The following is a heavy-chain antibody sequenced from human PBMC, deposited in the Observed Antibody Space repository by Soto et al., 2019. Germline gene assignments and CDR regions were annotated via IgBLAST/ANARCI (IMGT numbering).Heavy chain of an antibody. V-gene: IGHV4-31*03. Sequence: SETLSLTCSVSGESINRGGYYWSWIRHHPGKGLEWIGYIYDSESAYYNPSLKSRVTISMDTSKNHFAMRLSSVTAADTAVYYCARASSSSSAADYWGQGTQVTAPQ. CDR2: IYDSESA. CDR3: ARASSSSSAADY. J-gene: IGHJ4*02. D-gene: IGHD6-6*01. CDR1: GESINRGGYY.